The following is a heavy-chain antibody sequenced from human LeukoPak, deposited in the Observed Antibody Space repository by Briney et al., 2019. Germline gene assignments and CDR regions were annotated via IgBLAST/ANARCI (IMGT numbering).Heavy chain of an antibody. CDR3: AKDLGYCSSTSCFLFDY. CDR2: ISGSGGST. V-gene: IGHV3-23*01. J-gene: IGHJ4*02. D-gene: IGHD2-2*01. CDR1: GFTFSSYA. Sequence: PGGSLRLSCAASGFTFSSYAMSWVRQAPGKGLEWVSAISGSGGSTYYADSVKGRFTISRDNSKNTLYLQMNSLRAEDTAVYYCAKDLGYCSSTSCFLFDYWGQGTLVTVSS.